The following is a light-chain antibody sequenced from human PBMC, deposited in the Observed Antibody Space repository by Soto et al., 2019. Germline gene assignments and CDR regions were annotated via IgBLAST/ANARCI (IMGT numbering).Light chain of an antibody. CDR1: QSISSY. Sequence: DIQMTQSPSSLSASVGDRVIITCRASQSISSYLNWYQQKPGKAPKLLIYAASSLQSGVPSRFSGSVSGTDFTLTISSLQPEDFATYYCQQSYSTPRTFGQGTKVEIK. V-gene: IGKV1-39*01. CDR3: QQSYSTPRT. CDR2: AAS. J-gene: IGKJ1*01.